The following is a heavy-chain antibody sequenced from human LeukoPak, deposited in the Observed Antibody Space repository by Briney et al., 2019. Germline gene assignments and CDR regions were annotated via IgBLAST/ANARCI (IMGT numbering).Heavy chain of an antibody. CDR3: AKGSNRGVVTIDY. Sequence: GKSLRLSCAASGFTFSSYGMHWVRQAPGKGLDWVAVISYGGSNKYHADSVKGRSTISRVNSKNTLFLQMNSLRAEDTAVYYCAKGSNRGVVTIDYWGQGTLV. CDR1: GFTFSSYG. J-gene: IGHJ4*02. D-gene: IGHD5-12*01. CDR2: ISYGGSNK. V-gene: IGHV3-30*18.